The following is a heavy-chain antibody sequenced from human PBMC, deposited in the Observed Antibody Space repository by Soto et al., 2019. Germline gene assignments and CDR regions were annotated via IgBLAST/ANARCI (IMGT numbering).Heavy chain of an antibody. V-gene: IGHV3-66*01. D-gene: IGHD3-22*01. CDR1: GFTVSDNY. J-gene: IGHJ4*02. Sequence: EVQLVESGGGLVQPGGSLRLSSAASGFTVSDNYMNWVRQAPGKGLEWVAVIYRGTTYYADSVKGRFTISRDNSKNTLYLQMSSRRPEDTAVYYGAREVDRRDYDSTGYSFDYWGQGTLVAVSS. CDR3: AREVDRRDYDSTGYSFDY. CDR2: IYRGTT.